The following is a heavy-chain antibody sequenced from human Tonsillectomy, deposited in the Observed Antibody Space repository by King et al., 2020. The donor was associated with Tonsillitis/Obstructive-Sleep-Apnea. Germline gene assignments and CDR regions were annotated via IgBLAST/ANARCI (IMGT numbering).Heavy chain of an antibody. CDR1: GASTSSTSYF. Sequence: LQLQESGPGLVKPSETLSLTCTVSGASTSSTSYFWGWIRQSPGRGLEWIGNIYYTGTTYYNPSLESRVTISVDTSKNQFSLKLSSVTAADTAVYYCARQRSYYYMDVWGKGTTVTVS. CDR3: ARQRSYYYMDV. V-gene: IGHV4-39*01. J-gene: IGHJ6*03. CDR2: IYYTGTT.